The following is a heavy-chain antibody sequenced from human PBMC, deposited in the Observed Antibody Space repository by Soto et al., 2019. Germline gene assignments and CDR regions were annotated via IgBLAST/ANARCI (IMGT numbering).Heavy chain of an antibody. J-gene: IGHJ5*02. CDR2: IYYSGST. Sequence: SESLSLTCTVSGGSISSSSNYWGWTRQHPGKGLEWIGNIYYSGSTYYNPPLKRRVTISVDTSTDQFSLKLSSVTAADTAVYYCARLTSRRTSASHGRSNGLDPWGPRTLVTVSS. CDR3: ARLTSRRTSASHGRSNGLDP. CDR1: GGSISSSSNY. V-gene: IGHV4-39*01. D-gene: IGHD1-1*01.